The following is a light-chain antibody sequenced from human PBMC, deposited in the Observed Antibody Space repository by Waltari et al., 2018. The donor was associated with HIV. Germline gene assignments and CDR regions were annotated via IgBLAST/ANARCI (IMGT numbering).Light chain of an antibody. CDR1: AFPKPF. CDR3: ESADSTGNYWA. CDR2: KDS. J-gene: IGLJ2*01. V-gene: IGLV3-25*03. Sequence: SYELTQPPSVSVSPGQTATIPCSGDAFPKPFAYWYQQKPGQAPLLVIYKDSGRPSGIPDRFSGSNSGTTVTLIISGVQAEDEADYYCESADSTGNYWAFGGGTKLTVL.